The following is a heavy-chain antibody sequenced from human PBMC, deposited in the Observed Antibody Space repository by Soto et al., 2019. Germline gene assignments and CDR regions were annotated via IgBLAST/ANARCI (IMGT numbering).Heavy chain of an antibody. J-gene: IGHJ5*02. V-gene: IGHV1-69*02. Sequence: QVQLVQSGAGVKKPGSSVKVSCKSSGGTFTSDTISWVRQAPGQGLEWMGRIIPLLNKADYAQKFQCRLTIAADKSTSTAYMKLSSLRFEDTVVYYCTINSTIVSSFSGFEDSDLWGPGTLVTVSS. CDR3: TINSTIVSSFSGFEDSDL. CDR2: IIPLLNKA. CDR1: GGTFTSDT. D-gene: IGHD3-22*01.